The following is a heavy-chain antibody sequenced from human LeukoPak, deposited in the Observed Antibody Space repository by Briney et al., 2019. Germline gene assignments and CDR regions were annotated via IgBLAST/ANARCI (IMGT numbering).Heavy chain of an antibody. CDR2: ISGSGGST. D-gene: IGHD3-3*01. CDR1: GFTFSSYA. V-gene: IGHV3-23*01. CDR3: AKGRRFLEWLLN. J-gene: IGHJ4*02. Sequence: GGSLRLSCAASGFTFSSYAMSWVCQAPGKGLEWVSAISGSGGSTYYADSVKGRFTISRDNSKNTLYLQMNSLRAEDTAVYYCAKGRRFLEWLLNWGQGTLVTVSS.